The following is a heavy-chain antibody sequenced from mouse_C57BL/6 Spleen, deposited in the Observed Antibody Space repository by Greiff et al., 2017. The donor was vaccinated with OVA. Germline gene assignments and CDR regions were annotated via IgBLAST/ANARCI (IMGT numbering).Heavy chain of an antibody. CDR1: GYTFTSYW. J-gene: IGHJ1*03. D-gene: IGHD1-1*01. CDR3: ARKTTVVADWYFDV. CDR2: IDPNSGGT. V-gene: IGHV1-72*01. Sequence: QVQLQQSGAELVKPGASVKLSCKASGYTFTSYWMHWVKQRPGRGLEWIGRIDPNSGGTKYNEKFKSKATLTVDKPSSPAYMQLSSLTSEDAAVYYCARKTTVVADWYFDVWGTGTTVTVSS.